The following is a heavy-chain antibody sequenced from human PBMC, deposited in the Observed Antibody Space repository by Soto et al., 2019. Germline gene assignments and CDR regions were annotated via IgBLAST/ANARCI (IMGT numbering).Heavy chain of an antibody. J-gene: IGHJ4*02. CDR3: AGAGGGDRGYSGYDSGIFDY. Sequence: SETLSLTCTVSGGSISSYYWSWIRQPPGKGLEWIGYIYYSGSTNYNPSLKSRVTISVDTSKNQFSLKLSSVTAADTAVYYCAGAGGGDRGYSGYDSGIFDYWGQGTLVTVSS. D-gene: IGHD5-12*01. V-gene: IGHV4-59*01. CDR1: GGSISSYY. CDR2: IYYSGST.